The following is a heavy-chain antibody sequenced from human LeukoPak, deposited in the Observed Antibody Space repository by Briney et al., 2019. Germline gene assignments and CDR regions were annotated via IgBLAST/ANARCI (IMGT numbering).Heavy chain of an antibody. V-gene: IGHV1-46*01. CDR1: GYTFTSYY. D-gene: IGHD3-22*01. Sequence: GASVKVSCKASGYTFTSYYMHWVRQAPGQGLEWMGIINPSGGSTSYAQKFQGRVTMTRDTSTITVYMELSSLRSEDTAVYYCASPSLYYYDSSGYPYYYYGMDVWGQGTTVTVSS. CDR2: INPSGGST. CDR3: ASPSLYYYDSSGYPYYYYGMDV. J-gene: IGHJ6*02.